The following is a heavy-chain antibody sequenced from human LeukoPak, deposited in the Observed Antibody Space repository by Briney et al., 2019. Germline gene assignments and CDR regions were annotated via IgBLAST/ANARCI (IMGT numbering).Heavy chain of an antibody. CDR3: ARDKQLVRRPGPIDY. V-gene: IGHV1-2*06. CDR1: GYTFTGYY. J-gene: IGHJ4*02. CDR2: INPNSGGT. Sequence: GASVKVSCKASGYTFTGYYMHGVRQAPGQGLEWMGRINPNSGGTNYAQKFQGRVTMTRDTSISTAYTELSRLRSDDTAVYYCARDKQLVRRPGPIDYWGQGTLVTVSS. D-gene: IGHD6-6*01.